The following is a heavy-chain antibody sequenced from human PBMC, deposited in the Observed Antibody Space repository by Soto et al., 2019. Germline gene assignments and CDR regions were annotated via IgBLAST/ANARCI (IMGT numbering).Heavy chain of an antibody. CDR1: GFTFSSYA. D-gene: IGHD2-2*01. CDR2: ISYDGGNT. V-gene: IGHV3-30-3*01. Sequence: QVQLVESGGGVVQPGRSLRLSCAASGFTFSSYAMHWVRQAPGKGLEWVSVISYDGGNTYYADYVKGRFTISRDNSKNTLYLQMNSLRAEDTAVYYCARDGTSCYCPWFDPWGQGTLVTVSS. CDR3: ARDGTSCYCPWFDP. J-gene: IGHJ5*02.